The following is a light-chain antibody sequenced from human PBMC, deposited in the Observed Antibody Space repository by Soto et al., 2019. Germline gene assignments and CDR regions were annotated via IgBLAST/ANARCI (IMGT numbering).Light chain of an antibody. J-gene: IGKJ1*01. CDR1: QAVNTR. CDR3: HQRQSWPRT. CDR2: LAS. V-gene: IGKV3-11*01. Sequence: IVLTQSPATLSSFPVDRVTLSCRASQAVNTRLAWYQHKPGQAPRLLIYLASNRAAGVPARFSGSGSGTDFTLTISNVEPEDFAVYYCHQRQSWPRTFGQGTKVDIK.